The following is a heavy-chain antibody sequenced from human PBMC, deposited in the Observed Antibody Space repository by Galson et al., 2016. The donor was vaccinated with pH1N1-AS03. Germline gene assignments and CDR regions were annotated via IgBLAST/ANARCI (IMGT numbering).Heavy chain of an antibody. V-gene: IGHV2-5*01. Sequence: PALVKPTQSLTLTCTFSGFSLRTSGMGVGWIRQSPGEALEWLALIYWNDDERYNQSLKNRLPIAKDASKNQVVLTMTNMEPVDTATNYCPHGILANYDFWSGPFNWFDPWGQGILVTVS. CDR2: IYWNDDE. CDR1: GFSLRTSGMG. CDR3: PHGILANYDFWSGPFNWFDP. J-gene: IGHJ5*02. D-gene: IGHD3-3*01.